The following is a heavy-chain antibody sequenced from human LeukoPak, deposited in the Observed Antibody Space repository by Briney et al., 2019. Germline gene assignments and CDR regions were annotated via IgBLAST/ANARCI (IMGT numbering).Heavy chain of an antibody. D-gene: IGHD5-18*01. CDR1: GFTFSSYE. V-gene: IGHV3-48*01. CDR2: ISSSSSTI. J-gene: IGHJ4*02. CDR3: ASTNVDTAMAPFDY. Sequence: GGSLRLSCAASGFTFSSYEMNWVRQAPGKGLEWVSYISSSSSTIYYADSVKGRFTISRDNAKNSLYLQMNSLRAEDTAVYYCASTNVDTAMAPFDYWGQGTLVTVSS.